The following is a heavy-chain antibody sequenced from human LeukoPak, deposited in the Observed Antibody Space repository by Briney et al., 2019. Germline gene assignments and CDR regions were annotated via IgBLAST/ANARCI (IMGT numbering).Heavy chain of an antibody. CDR1: GGSFSGYY. V-gene: IGHV4-34*01. D-gene: IGHD3-10*01. CDR2: INHSGST. J-gene: IGHJ4*02. Sequence: SETLSLTCAVYGGSFSGYYWSWIRQPPGKGLEWIGEINHSGSTNYSPSLKSRVTISVDTSKNQFSLKLSSVTAADTAVYYCARAHYYGSGSHDYWGQGTLVTVSS. CDR3: ARAHYYGSGSHDY.